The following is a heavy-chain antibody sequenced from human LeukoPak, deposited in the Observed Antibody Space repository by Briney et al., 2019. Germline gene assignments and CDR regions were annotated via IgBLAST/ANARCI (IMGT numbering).Heavy chain of an antibody. V-gene: IGHV3-7*03. CDR3: ARGGGLDV. Sequence: GGSLRLSCAASGFTFSSYSMNWVRQAPGKGLEWVASINHNGNVNYYVDSVRGRFTISRDNAKNSLYPQMSNLRAEDTAVYFCARGGGLDVWGQGATVTVSS. CDR2: INHNGNVN. J-gene: IGHJ6*02. D-gene: IGHD3-16*01. CDR1: GFTFSSYS.